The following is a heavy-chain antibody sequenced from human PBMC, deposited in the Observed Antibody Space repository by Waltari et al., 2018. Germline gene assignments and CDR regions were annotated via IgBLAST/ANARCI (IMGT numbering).Heavy chain of an antibody. CDR3: AECRGVRGVIPFDY. V-gene: IGHV3-23*01. Sequence: EVQLLESGGGLVQPGGSLRLSCAASGFTFSSYAMSWVRQAPGKGLEWVSAISGSGGSTYYADSVKGRFTISRDNSKNTLYLQMNSLRADDTAVDYCAECRGVRGVIPFDYWGQGTLVTVSS. CDR2: ISGSGGST. J-gene: IGHJ4*02. D-gene: IGHD3-10*01. CDR1: GFTFSSYA.